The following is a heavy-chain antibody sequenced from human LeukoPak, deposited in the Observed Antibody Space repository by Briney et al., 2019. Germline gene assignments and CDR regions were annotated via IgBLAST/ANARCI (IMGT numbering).Heavy chain of an antibody. CDR1: GGSISSYY. CDR3: ARGGYYGSGSSIDAFDI. J-gene: IGHJ3*02. D-gene: IGHD3-10*01. V-gene: IGHV4-59*01. Sequence: SETLSLTCTVSGGSISSYYWSWIRQPPGKGLEWIGYIYYSGSTNYNPSLKSRVTISVDTSKNQFSLKLSSVTAADTAVYYCARGGYYGSGSSIDAFDIWGQGTTVTVSS. CDR2: IYYSGST.